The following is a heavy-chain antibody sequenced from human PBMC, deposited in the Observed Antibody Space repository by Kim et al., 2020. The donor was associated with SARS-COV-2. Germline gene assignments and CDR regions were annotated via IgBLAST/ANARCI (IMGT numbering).Heavy chain of an antibody. CDR1: GFTFSNAW. CDR3: TTDDYYDSAAHNAFDM. V-gene: IGHV3-15*01. CDR2: IKSKTDGGSK. D-gene: IGHD3-22*01. J-gene: IGHJ3*02. Sequence: GSLRLSCAASGFTFSNAWMSWVRQAPGKGLEWVGRIKSKTDGGSKDYAVPVKGRFTISRDDSKNTLYLQMNSLKTEDTAVYSCTTDDYYDSAAHNAFDMWGQGTMVTVST.